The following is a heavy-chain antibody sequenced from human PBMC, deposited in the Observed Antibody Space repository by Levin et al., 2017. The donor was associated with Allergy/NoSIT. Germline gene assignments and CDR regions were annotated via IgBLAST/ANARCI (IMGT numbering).Heavy chain of an antibody. J-gene: IGHJ3*02. CDR1: GGSISSSSYY. V-gene: IGHV4-39*01. D-gene: IGHD3-10*01. CDR2: IYYSGST. CDR3: ARPCITRVRGVIQEDDAFDI. Sequence: PSETLSLTCTVSGGSISSSSYYWGWIRQPPGKGLEWIGSIYYSGSTYYNPSLKSRVTISVDTSKNQFSLKLSSVTAADTAVYYCARPCITRVRGVIQEDDAFDIWGQGTMVTVSS.